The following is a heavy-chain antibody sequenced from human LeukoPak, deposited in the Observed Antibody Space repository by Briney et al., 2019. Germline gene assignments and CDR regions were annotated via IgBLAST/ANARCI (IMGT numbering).Heavy chain of an antibody. V-gene: IGHV3-53*01. CDR3: AGDTHSSSWYDH. CDR2: IYSDGNT. CDR1: GFTVSSIY. D-gene: IGHD6-19*01. J-gene: IGHJ5*02. Sequence: GGSLRLSCAVSGFTVSSIYMTWVRQAPGKGLEWVSSIYSDGNTYYADSVKGRFTLSRDSFRSTLYLQMNDLRVEDTAVYYCAGDTHSSSWYDHWGQGTLVTVSS.